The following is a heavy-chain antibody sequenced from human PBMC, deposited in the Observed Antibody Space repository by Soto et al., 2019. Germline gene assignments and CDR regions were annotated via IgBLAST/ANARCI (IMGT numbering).Heavy chain of an antibody. CDR3: VRDRGY. CDR1: GGSVTTGTYQ. V-gene: IGHV4-61*01. Sequence: QVQLQESGPGLVRPSETLSLICTVSGGSVTTGTYQWSWIRQPPGKGLEWIGYISSSGGTNYNPSLKSRVTRSVDTSKNQFSLRLSSVTAAATAGYYCVRDRGYWGQGTLVTVSS. J-gene: IGHJ4*02. CDR2: ISSSGGT.